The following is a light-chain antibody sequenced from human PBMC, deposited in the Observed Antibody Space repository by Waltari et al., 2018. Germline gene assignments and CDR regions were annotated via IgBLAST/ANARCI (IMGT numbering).Light chain of an antibody. J-gene: IGKJ4*01. CDR1: QGINSW. Sequence: DIQMPTSPSSVSASVGDIVIITCRASQGINSWLGWYQQKPGKAPKLLIYATSTLQSGVPSRFSGSGFGTDFTLTITSLQPEDFATYYCQQSHSFPLTVGGGTKVEV. CDR2: ATS. V-gene: IGKV1-12*01. CDR3: QQSHSFPLT.